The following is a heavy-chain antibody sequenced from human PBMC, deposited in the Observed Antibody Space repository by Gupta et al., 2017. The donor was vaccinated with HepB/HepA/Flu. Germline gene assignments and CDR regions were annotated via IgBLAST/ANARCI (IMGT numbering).Heavy chain of an antibody. D-gene: IGHD2-21*01. CDR3: ARAPALYCAGDCYPSHVDY. CDR1: GDSAISGAYF. J-gene: IGHJ4*02. CDR2: ISYTGRT. Sequence: QVQLQESGPGLVKPSETLSLTCTVSGDSAISGAYFWTWIRQTPGKGPEWIGYISYTGRTYFHPSLKSRGAISLITSTNQFSLNLSSVTAADTALYYCARAPALYCAGDCYPSHVDYWGRGTLVTVSS. V-gene: IGHV4-61*08.